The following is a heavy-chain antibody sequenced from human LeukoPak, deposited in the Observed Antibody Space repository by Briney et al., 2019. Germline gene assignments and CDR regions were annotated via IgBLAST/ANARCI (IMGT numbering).Heavy chain of an antibody. V-gene: IGHV3-7*01. CDR1: GFIFSSYW. J-gene: IGHJ4*02. Sequence: GGSLRLSCAASGFIFSSYWMNWVRQAPGKGLEWVANIKQDGSGKYYVDSVKGRFTISRDNAKNSLYLQMNSLKVEDTAVYYCAPGGVAGDFWGQGTLVTVSS. D-gene: IGHD6-19*01. CDR3: APGGVAGDF. CDR2: IKQDGSGK.